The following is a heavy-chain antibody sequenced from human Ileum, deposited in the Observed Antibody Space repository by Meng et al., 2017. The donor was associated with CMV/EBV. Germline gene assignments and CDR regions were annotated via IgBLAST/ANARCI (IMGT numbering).Heavy chain of an antibody. D-gene: IGHD1-14*01. V-gene: IGHV3-23*01. J-gene: IGHJ4*02. CDR3: VKTGGSIDY. Sequence: GGSLRLSCVASGFTFSDTALVWVRQAPGKGLDWVSLISGTDDSTYYADSVRGRFTISRDNSKSTVYLQMNSLRDEDTAVYYCVKTGGSIDYWGQGTQVTSAS. CDR2: ISGTDDST. CDR1: GFTFSDTA.